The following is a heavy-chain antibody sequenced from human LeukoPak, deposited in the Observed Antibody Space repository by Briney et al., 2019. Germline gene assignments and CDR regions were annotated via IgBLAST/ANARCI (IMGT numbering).Heavy chain of an antibody. CDR1: GFTFSSYG. V-gene: IGHV3-30*02. Sequence: GGSLRLSCAASGFTFSSYGMHWVRQAPGKGLEWVAFIRYDGSNEYYADSVKGRFTISRDNSKNTLYLQMNSLRAEDTAIYYCAKDSNLAYYYYYMDVWGKGTTVTVSS. J-gene: IGHJ6*03. D-gene: IGHD3-3*02. CDR2: IRYDGSNE. CDR3: AKDSNLAYYYYYMDV.